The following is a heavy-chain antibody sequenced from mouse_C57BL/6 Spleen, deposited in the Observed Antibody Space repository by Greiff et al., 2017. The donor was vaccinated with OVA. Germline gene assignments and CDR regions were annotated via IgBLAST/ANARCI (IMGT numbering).Heavy chain of an antibody. Sequence: EVKVEESGGGLVKPGGSLKLSCAASGFTFSSYTMSWVRQTPEKRLEWVATISGGGGNTYYPDSVKGRFTISRDNAKNTLYLQMSSLRSEDTALYYCARHYYDYDGDYWGQGTSVTVSS. V-gene: IGHV5-9*01. CDR3: ARHYYDYDGDY. J-gene: IGHJ4*01. D-gene: IGHD2-4*01. CDR2: ISGGGGNT. CDR1: GFTFSSYT.